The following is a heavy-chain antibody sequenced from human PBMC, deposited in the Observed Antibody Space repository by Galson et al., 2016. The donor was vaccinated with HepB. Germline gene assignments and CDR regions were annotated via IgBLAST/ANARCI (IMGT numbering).Heavy chain of an antibody. CDR1: GFTFSGSA. J-gene: IGHJ4*02. Sequence: SLRLSCAASGFTFSGSAIHWVRQASGKGLEWVGRIRNKDNNYATAYAASVKGRFTISRDDSRNTAYLQMKSLKTEDTAVYYCTRRGYSFGVGNDYWGQGTLVTVSS. CDR2: IRNKDNNYAT. D-gene: IGHD5-18*01. V-gene: IGHV3-73*01. CDR3: TRRGYSFGVGNDY.